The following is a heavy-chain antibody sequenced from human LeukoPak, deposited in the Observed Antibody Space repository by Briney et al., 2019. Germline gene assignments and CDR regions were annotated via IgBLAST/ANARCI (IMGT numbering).Heavy chain of an antibody. D-gene: IGHD3-10*01. CDR1: GFTFSGYW. CDR2: IKQDGSER. J-gene: IGHJ5*02. Sequence: GRSLRLSCAASGFTFSGYWMSWVRQAPGKGLEWVANIKQDGSERYYVDSVKGRFTISRDNAKNSLFLQMNSLRAEDTAVYYCARDLSPGFRYYGSFFDPWGQGTLVTVSS. V-gene: IGHV3-7*01. CDR3: ARDLSPGFRYYGSFFDP.